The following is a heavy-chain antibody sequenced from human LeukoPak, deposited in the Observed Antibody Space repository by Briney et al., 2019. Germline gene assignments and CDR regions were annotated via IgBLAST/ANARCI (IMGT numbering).Heavy chain of an antibody. J-gene: IGHJ4*02. Sequence: SGGSLRLSCAASGFTFGSYWMSWVRQAPGKGLEWVANIKQDGSEKYYVDSVKGRFTISRDNAKNSLYLQMNSLRAEDTAVYYCSRAELLEWLYPVWGQGALVTVSS. CDR1: GFTFGSYW. D-gene: IGHD3-3*01. CDR2: IKQDGSEK. V-gene: IGHV3-7*01. CDR3: SRAELLEWLYPV.